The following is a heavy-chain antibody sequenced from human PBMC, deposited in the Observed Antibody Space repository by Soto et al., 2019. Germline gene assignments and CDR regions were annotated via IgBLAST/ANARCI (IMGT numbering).Heavy chain of an antibody. CDR2: IYYDGSNK. CDR1: GFTFSSYG. CDR3: ARGHGVATTMGWFDP. J-gene: IGHJ5*02. D-gene: IGHD5-12*01. Sequence: QVQLVESGGGVVQPGRSLRLSWAASGFTFSSYGIHWVRQAPGKGLEWVAVIYYDGSNKYYADSVKGRFTISRDNSKNTLYLQMTSLSADDTAVYYCARGHGVATTMGWFDPWGQGTLVTVSS. V-gene: IGHV3-33*01.